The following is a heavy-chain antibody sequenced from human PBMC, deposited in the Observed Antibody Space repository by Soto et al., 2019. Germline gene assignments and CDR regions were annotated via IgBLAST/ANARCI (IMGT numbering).Heavy chain of an antibody. CDR2: ISVYNGNT. D-gene: IGHD2-8*01. Sequence: ASVKVSCKASGYTFTSYGISWVRQAPGQGLQWMAWISVYNGNTNYAQKLQGRVTMTTDTSTSTAYMELRSLRSDDTAVYYCARGGYCTNGVCYNAPHDAHDIWGQGTMVTVSS. CDR1: GYTFTSYG. J-gene: IGHJ3*02. CDR3: ARGGYCTNGVCYNAPHDAHDI. V-gene: IGHV1-18*01.